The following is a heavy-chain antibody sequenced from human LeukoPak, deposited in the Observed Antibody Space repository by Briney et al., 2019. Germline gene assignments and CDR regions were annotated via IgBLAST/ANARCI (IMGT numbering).Heavy chain of an antibody. CDR1: GDTISAYS. CDR2: IIPIFGRA. D-gene: IGHD3-10*01. Sequence: SVKVSCKAAGDTISAYSLNWVRQAPGQGLEWMGGIIPIFGRAYYAQNLQGRVTITADKSTSTAYMELSSLGSEDTAIYYCAKGRGRLHVDRGVYNYHYYMEVWGTGTTVIVSS. V-gene: IGHV1-69*06. J-gene: IGHJ6*03. CDR3: AKGRGRLHVDRGVYNYHYYMEV.